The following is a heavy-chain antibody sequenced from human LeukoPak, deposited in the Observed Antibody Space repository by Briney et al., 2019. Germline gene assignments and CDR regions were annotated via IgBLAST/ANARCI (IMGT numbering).Heavy chain of an antibody. D-gene: IGHD6-13*01. J-gene: IGHJ4*02. Sequence: SQTLSLTCAISGDSVSSNSAAWNWIRQSPSRGLEWRGRTYYRSKWYNDYAISVKSRLTLNPGTSKNQFSLQLTSVTPEDTAVYYCARSVAAAGTGFDYWGQGTLVTVSS. CDR3: ARSVAAAGTGFDY. V-gene: IGHV6-1*01. CDR1: GDSVSSNSAA. CDR2: TYYRSKWYN.